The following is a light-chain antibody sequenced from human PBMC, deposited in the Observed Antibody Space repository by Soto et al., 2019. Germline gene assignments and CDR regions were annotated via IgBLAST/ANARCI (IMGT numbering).Light chain of an antibody. CDR3: QQNFNFPRT. V-gene: IGKV3-15*01. Sequence: EIVMTQSPATLSVSPGERATLSCRASQTISSNLAWYQQKPGQAPRLLIYGASTRVTGVPARFSGSGSGTEFTLTISSLQSEDFAVYYCQQNFNFPRTFGQGTKVDIK. CDR2: GAS. J-gene: IGKJ1*01. CDR1: QTISSN.